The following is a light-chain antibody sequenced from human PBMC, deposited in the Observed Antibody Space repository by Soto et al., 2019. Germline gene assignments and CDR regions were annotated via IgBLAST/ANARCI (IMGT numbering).Light chain of an antibody. V-gene: IGKV1-39*01. CDR2: AAS. J-gene: IGKJ1*01. CDR1: QSISSY. CDR3: QQSYSTPPET. Sequence: DIQMTQSPSSLSASVGYRVTITCRSSQSISSYLNWYQQKPGKAPKLLIYAASSLQSGVPSRFSGSGSGTDFTLTISSLQPEDFATYYCQQSYSTPPETFGQGTKVDIK.